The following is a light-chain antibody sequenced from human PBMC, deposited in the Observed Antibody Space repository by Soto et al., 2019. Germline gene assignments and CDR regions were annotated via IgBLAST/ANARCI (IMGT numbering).Light chain of an antibody. CDR3: QHYNSYSEA. Sequence: DIQMTQSPSTLSASVGDRVTITCRASQSISSWLAWYQQKPGKAPKLLIYDASSLESGVPSRFSGSGAGTEFTLTISSLQPDDVETYYCQHYNSYSEAFGQGTKVDI. J-gene: IGKJ1*01. CDR2: DAS. CDR1: QSISSW. V-gene: IGKV1-5*01.